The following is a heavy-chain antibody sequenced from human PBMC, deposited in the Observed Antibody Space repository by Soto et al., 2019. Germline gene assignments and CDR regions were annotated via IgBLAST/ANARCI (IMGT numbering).Heavy chain of an antibody. CDR3: ARLPLRSNTNYYYYYYMDV. CDR2: IYPGDSDT. Sequence: GESLKISCKGSGYSFTSYWIGWVRQMPGKGLEWMGIIYPGDSDTRYSPSFQGQVTITADKSISTAYLQWSSLKASDTAMYYCARLPLRSNTNYYYYYYMDVWGKGTTVTVSS. D-gene: IGHD5-12*01. J-gene: IGHJ6*03. V-gene: IGHV5-51*01. CDR1: GYSFTSYW.